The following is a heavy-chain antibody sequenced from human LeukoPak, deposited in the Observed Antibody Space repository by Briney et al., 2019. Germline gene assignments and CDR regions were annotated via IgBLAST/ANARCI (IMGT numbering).Heavy chain of an antibody. CDR3: ARNGDYYEMSGYYYLFDF. V-gene: IGHV4-59*01. CDR1: GGSINNYY. J-gene: IGHJ4*02. Sequence: PSETLSLTCTVSGGSINNYYWSWIRQPPGKGLEYIGYIYYSGSANYNPSLKSRVTISGDPSKNRFSLKLSSVTAADTAVYYCARNGDYYEMSGYYYLFDFWGQGTLVTVSS. D-gene: IGHD3-22*01. CDR2: IYYSGSA.